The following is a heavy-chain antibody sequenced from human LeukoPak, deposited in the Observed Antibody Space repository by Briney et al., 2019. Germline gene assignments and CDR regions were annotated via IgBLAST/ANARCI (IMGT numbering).Heavy chain of an antibody. V-gene: IGHV3-21*01. Sequence: ESLRLSCAASGFTFSSYSMNWVRQAPGKGLEWVSSISSSSYIYYADSVKGRFTISRDNAKNSLYLQMNSLRAEDTAVYYCARTYYYDSSGYQRPNWFDPWGQGTLVTVSS. CDR1: GFTFSSYS. D-gene: IGHD3-22*01. J-gene: IGHJ5*02. CDR3: ARTYYYDSSGYQRPNWFDP. CDR2: ISSSSYI.